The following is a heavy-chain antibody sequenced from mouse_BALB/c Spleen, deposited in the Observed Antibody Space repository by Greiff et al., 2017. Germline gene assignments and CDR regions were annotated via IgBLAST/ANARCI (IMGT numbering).Heavy chain of an antibody. D-gene: IGHD1-1*01. CDR2: IRNKANGYTT. V-gene: IGHV7-3*02. J-gene: IGHJ1*01. CDR1: GFTFTDYY. CDR3: ARGASYGGYFDV. Sequence: EVMLVESGGGLVQPGGSLRLSCATSGFTFTDYYMSWVRQPPGKALEWLGFIRNKANGYTTEYSASVKGRFTISRDNSQSILYRQMNTLRAEDSATYYCARGASYGGYFDVWGAGTTVTVSS.